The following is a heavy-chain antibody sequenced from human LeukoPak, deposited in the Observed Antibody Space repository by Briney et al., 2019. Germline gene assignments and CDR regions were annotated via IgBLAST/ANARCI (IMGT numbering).Heavy chain of an antibody. CDR1: GYSISSGYY. D-gene: IGHD3-22*01. CDR3: ARDQYDSSGYFDY. V-gene: IGHV4-30-4*01. J-gene: IGHJ4*02. CDR2: IYYSGST. Sequence: PSETLSLTCTVSGYSISSGYYWSWIRQPPGKGLEWIGYIYYSGSTYYNPSLKSRVTISIDTSKNQFSLKLSSVTAADTAVYYCARDQYDSSGYFDYWGQGTLVTVSS.